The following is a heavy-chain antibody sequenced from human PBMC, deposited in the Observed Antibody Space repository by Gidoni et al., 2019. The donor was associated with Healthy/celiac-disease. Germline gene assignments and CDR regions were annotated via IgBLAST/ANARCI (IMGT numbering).Heavy chain of an antibody. J-gene: IGHJ4*02. CDR1: GFPFSSYA. CDR2: ISGSGGST. Sequence: EVQLLESGGGLVQPGGSLRLSCAASGFPFSSYAMSWVRQAPGKGLEWVSAISGSGGSTYYADSVKGRFTISRDNSKNTLYLQMNSLRAEDTAVYYCAKRGDDPRRALSGYFDYWGQGTLVTVSS. V-gene: IGHV3-23*01. CDR3: AKRGDDPRRALSGYFDY. D-gene: IGHD3-10*01.